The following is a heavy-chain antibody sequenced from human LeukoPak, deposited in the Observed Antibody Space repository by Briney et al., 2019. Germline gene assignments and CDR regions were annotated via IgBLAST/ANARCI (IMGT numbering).Heavy chain of an antibody. CDR3: AGTPTRIAAAGHSYYYYGMDV. V-gene: IGHV1-18*01. D-gene: IGHD6-13*01. Sequence: PSVKVSCKASGYTFTSYGLSWVRLAPGQGLEWMGWISAYNGNTNHAQKRQGRVTMTTETSTSTAYMELRSLRSDDTAVYYCAGTPTRIAAAGHSYYYYGMDVWGQGTTVTVSS. CDR2: ISAYNGNT. J-gene: IGHJ6*02. CDR1: GYTFTSYG.